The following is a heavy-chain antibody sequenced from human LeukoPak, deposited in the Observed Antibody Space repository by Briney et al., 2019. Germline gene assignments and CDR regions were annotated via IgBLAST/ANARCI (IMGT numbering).Heavy chain of an antibody. D-gene: IGHD3-10*01. Sequence: SVKVSCKASGGTFSSYAISWVRQAPGQGLEWMGRIIPILGIANYAQKFQGRVTITADKSTSTAYMELSSLRSEDTAVYYCASLDYYGSGRIYYYYGMDVWGQGTTVTVSS. CDR1: GGTFSSYA. J-gene: IGHJ6*02. CDR2: IIPILGIA. CDR3: ASLDYYGSGRIYYYYGMDV. V-gene: IGHV1-69*04.